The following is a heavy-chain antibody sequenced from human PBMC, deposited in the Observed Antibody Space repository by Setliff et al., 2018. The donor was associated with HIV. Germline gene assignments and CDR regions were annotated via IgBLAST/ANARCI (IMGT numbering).Heavy chain of an antibody. V-gene: IGHV4-34*01. D-gene: IGHD2-15*01. CDR2: INHSGST. J-gene: IGHJ5*02. Sequence: PSETLSLTCAVYGGSFSFYYWSWIRQPPGKGLEWIGEINHSGSTNYNPSLKSRVTISVDTSKNQFSLKLNSVTAADTAVYYCARSSLHCGGGSCYLTWFDPWGQGTLVTVSS. CDR3: ARSSLHCGGGSCYLTWFDP. CDR1: GGSFSFYY.